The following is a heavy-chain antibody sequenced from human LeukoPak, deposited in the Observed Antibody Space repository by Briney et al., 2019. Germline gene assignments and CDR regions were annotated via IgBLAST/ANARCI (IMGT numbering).Heavy chain of an antibody. J-gene: IGHJ6*03. Sequence: GGSLRLSCAASGFTFSNYGIHWVRQAPGKGLEWVAFIWYDGSNKYHAYSVKGRFTISRDNSKNTLYLQMNSLRAEDTAVYYCAKDSGGNQFSYYMDVWSKGTTVTVSS. CDR3: AKDSGGNQFSYYMDV. CDR1: GFTFSNYG. CDR2: IWYDGSNK. D-gene: IGHD4-23*01. V-gene: IGHV3-30*02.